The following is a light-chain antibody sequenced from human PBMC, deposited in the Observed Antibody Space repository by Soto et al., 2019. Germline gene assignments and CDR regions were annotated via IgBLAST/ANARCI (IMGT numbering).Light chain of an antibody. J-gene: IGKJ1*01. CDR3: QQRNSYPRT. V-gene: IGKV1-9*01. Sequence: IQLTQSPSSLSASVGDRVTITCRASQGISSYLAWYQQKPGKAPKLLIYAASTLQSGVPSRFSGSGSGTDFTLTISSLQPEDFATYYCQQRNSYPRTFGQGTKGEIK. CDR2: AAS. CDR1: QGISSY.